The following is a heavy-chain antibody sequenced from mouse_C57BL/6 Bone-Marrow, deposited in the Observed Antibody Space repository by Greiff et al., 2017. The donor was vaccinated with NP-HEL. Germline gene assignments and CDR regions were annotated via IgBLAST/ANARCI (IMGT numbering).Heavy chain of an antibody. CDR3: ARWNYYGSSHGWYFDV. J-gene: IGHJ1*03. CDR2: INPYNGGT. D-gene: IGHD1-1*01. CDR1: GYTFTDYY. V-gene: IGHV1-19*01. Sequence: EVKLQESGPVLVKPGASVKMSCKASGYTFTDYYMNWVKQSHGKSLEWIGVINPYNGGTSYNQKFKGKATLTVDKSSSTAYMELNRLTSEDSAVYYCARWNYYGSSHGWYFDVWGTGTTVTVSS.